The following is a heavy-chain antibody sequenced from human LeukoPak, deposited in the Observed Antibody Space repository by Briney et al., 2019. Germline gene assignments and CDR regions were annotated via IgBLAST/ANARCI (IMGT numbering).Heavy chain of an antibody. CDR2: ISGSGGST. J-gene: IGHJ4*02. CDR1: GFTFSSYA. CDR3: AKAAEPYYDILTGSDY. V-gene: IGHV3-23*01. Sequence: GGSLRLSCAASGFTFSSYAMSWVRQAPGKGLEWVSAISGSGGSTYYADSVKGRFTISRDNSKNTLYPQMNSLRAEDTAVYYCAKAAEPYYDILTGSDYWGQGTLVTVSS. D-gene: IGHD3-9*01.